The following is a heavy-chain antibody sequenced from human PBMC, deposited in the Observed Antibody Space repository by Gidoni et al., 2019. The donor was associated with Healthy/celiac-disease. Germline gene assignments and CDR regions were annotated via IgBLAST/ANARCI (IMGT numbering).Heavy chain of an antibody. V-gene: IGHV1-69*12. J-gene: IGHJ5*02. CDR1: GGTFSSYA. Sequence: FQLVQSGAEVKQPGSSVTVSCKASGGTFSSYAISWVRQAPGQGLEWMGGIIPIFGKANYAQKFQGRVTITADESTSTAYMELSSLRSEDTAVYYCARGDSSGYNNWFDPWGQGTLVTVSS. CDR2: IIPIFGKA. D-gene: IGHD3-22*01. CDR3: ARGDSSGYNNWFDP.